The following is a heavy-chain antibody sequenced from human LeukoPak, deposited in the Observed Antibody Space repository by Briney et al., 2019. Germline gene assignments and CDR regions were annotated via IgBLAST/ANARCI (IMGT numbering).Heavy chain of an antibody. CDR3: AKAPLGYSAYALPAN. J-gene: IGHJ4*02. CDR1: GFTFSNYV. D-gene: IGHD5-12*01. V-gene: IGHV3-23*01. Sequence: GGSLRLSCAASGFTFSNYVMNWVRQAAGKGLEWVSAISGPGGGTYYADSVKGRFTISRDNSKNTLYLQMNSLRVEDTAVYYCAKAPLGYSAYALPANWGQGTLVTVSS. CDR2: ISGPGGGT.